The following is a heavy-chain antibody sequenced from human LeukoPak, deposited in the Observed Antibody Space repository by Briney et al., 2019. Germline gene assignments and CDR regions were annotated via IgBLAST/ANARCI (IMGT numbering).Heavy chain of an antibody. D-gene: IGHD2-15*01. CDR3: ARDGCSDLGGTSPCFDY. CDR1: GGSFSSYY. CDR2: ISPSGST. Sequence: SETLSLTCTVSGGSFSSYYWSWIRQPPGKGLEGIGRISPSGSTNYNPPLKSRVTMSGDTSKNQFSLNLISVTAAHTAVYSCARDGCSDLGGTSPCFDYWGQGALVTVSS. V-gene: IGHV4-4*07. J-gene: IGHJ4*02.